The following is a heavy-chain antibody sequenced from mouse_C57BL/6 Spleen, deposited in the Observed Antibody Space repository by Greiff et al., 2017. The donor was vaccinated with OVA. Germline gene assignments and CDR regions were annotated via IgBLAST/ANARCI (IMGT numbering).Heavy chain of an antibody. D-gene: IGHD1-1*01. Sequence: DVQLQESGPELVKPGASVKIPCKASGYTFTDYNMDWVKQSHGKSLEWIGDINPNNGGTIYNQKFKGKATLTVDKSSSTAYMELRSLTSEDTAVYYCARGYYGSSHYFDYWGQGTTLTVSS. CDR2: INPNNGGT. CDR3: ARGYYGSSHYFDY. J-gene: IGHJ2*01. V-gene: IGHV1-18*01. CDR1: GYTFTDYN.